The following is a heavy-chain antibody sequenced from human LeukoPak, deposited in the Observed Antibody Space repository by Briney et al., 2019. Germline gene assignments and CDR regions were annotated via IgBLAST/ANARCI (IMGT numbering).Heavy chain of an antibody. Sequence: SETLSLTCTVSGGSISSYYWSWIRQPPGKGLEWIGYIYYSGSTNYNPSLKSRVTISVDTSKNQFSLKLSSVTAADTAVYYCARYYYGSSGYYYVDAFDIWGQGTMVTVSS. J-gene: IGHJ3*02. CDR3: ARYYYGSSGYYYVDAFDI. CDR2: IYYSGST. V-gene: IGHV4-59*01. D-gene: IGHD3-22*01. CDR1: GGSISSYY.